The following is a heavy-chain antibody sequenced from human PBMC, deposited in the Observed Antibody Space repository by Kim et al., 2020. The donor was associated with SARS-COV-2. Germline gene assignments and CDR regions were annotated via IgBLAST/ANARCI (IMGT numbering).Heavy chain of an antibody. CDR1: RFTFSSYE. CDR3: ARDGVFDL. CDR2: ISNGGRSI. Sequence: GGSLRLSCAASRFTFSSYEMNWVRQAPGKGLEWVSYISNGGRSIYYADSVKGRFTISRDNSKNSLYLEMNSLRAEDTAVYYCARDGVFDLWGLGTLVTVSS. V-gene: IGHV3-48*03. D-gene: IGHD3-3*01. J-gene: IGHJ2*01.